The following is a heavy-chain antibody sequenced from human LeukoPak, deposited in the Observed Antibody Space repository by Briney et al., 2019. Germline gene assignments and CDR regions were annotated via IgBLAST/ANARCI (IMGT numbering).Heavy chain of an antibody. Sequence: SVKVSCKASGGTFSSYTISWVRQAPGQGLEWMGRIIPILGIANCAQKFQGRVTITADKTTSTAYMELSSLRSEDTAVYYCARDRDGDYVYYYYGMDVWGQGTTVTVSS. V-gene: IGHV1-69*04. J-gene: IGHJ6*02. D-gene: IGHD4-17*01. CDR3: ARDRDGDYVYYYYGMDV. CDR2: IIPILGIA. CDR1: GGTFSSYT.